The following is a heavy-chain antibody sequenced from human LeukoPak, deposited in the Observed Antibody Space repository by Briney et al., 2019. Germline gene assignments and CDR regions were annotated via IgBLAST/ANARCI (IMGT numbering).Heavy chain of an antibody. J-gene: IGHJ4*02. D-gene: IGHD5-18*01. CDR1: GYSISSAY. Sequence: PSETLSLTCTVSGYSISSAYGGWIRPPPGKGLEWIATISHSGSTYYNPSLKSRVTISGDTSQSQYSLKLSSVTAADTAVYYCARVNTVMATFDYWGQGTLVTVSS. CDR3: ARVNTVMATFDY. CDR2: ISHSGST. V-gene: IGHV4-38-2*02.